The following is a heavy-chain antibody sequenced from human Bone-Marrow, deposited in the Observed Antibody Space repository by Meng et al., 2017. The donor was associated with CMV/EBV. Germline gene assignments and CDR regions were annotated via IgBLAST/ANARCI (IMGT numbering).Heavy chain of an antibody. CDR3: ARDLNIVVVPGASESTGRVYDYGMDV. D-gene: IGHD2-2*01. CDR2: MNPNSGNT. Sequence: ASAKVSCKVSGYTFTSYYINWVRQATGQGLEWMGWMNPNSGNTGYAQKFQGRVTMTRDTSISTAHMELSRMRSDDTAVYYCARDLNIVVVPGASESTGRVYDYGMDVWGQGTMVTVSS. CDR1: GYTFTSYY. J-gene: IGHJ6*01. V-gene: IGHV1-8*01.